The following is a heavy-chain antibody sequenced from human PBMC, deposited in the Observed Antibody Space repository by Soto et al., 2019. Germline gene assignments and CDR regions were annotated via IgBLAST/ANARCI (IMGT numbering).Heavy chain of an antibody. Sequence: GESLKISCKGSGYSFTSYWIGWVRQMPGKGLEWMGIIYPGDSDTRYSPSFQGQVTISADKSISTAYLQWSSLKASDTAMYYCARQYYDSSGPWAFDIWGQGTMVTVSS. CDR2: IYPGDSDT. J-gene: IGHJ3*02. V-gene: IGHV5-51*01. D-gene: IGHD3-22*01. CDR3: ARQYYDSSGPWAFDI. CDR1: GYSFTSYW.